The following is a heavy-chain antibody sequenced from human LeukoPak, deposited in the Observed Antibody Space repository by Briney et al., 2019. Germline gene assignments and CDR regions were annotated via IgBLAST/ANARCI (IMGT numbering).Heavy chain of an antibody. V-gene: IGHV4-4*02. D-gene: IGHD3-10*01. J-gene: IGHJ4*02. CDR3: ARDTGTTYYGSGSYRLDY. CDR1: GFTFSNAW. Sequence: GSLRLSCAASGFTFSNAWMSWVRQPPGKGLEWIGEIYHSGSTNYNPSLKSRVTISVDKSKNQFSLKLSSVTAADTAVYYCARDTGTTYYGSGSYRLDYWGQGTLVTVSS. CDR2: IYHSGST.